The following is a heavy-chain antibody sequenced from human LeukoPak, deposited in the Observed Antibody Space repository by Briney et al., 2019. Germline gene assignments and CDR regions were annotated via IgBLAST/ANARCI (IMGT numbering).Heavy chain of an antibody. CDR3: ARVPGSYGPIPI. CDR1: GFSISNYW. D-gene: IGHD1-26*01. CDR2: IKQDGSEK. V-gene: IGHV3-7*01. J-gene: IGHJ4*02. Sequence: GGSLRLSCAVSGFSISNYWMSWVRQAPGKGLEWVANIKQDGSEKYYVDSVKGRFTISRDNAKNSLYLQMNSLRAEDTAVYYCARVPGSYGPIPIWGQGTLVTVSS.